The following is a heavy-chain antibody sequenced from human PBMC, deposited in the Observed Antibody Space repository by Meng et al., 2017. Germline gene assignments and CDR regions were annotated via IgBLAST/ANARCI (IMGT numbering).Heavy chain of an antibody. CDR2: ISYDGSNK. CDR3: ARSQITYYDILTGYYSFRGLDY. V-gene: IGHV3-30*01. Sequence: GESLKISCAASGFTFSSYAMHWVRQAPGKGLEWVAVISYDGSNKYYADSVMGRFTISRDNSKNTLYLQMNSLRAEDTAVYYCARSQITYYDILTGYYSFRGLDYWGQGTLVTVSS. J-gene: IGHJ4*02. CDR1: GFTFSSYA. D-gene: IGHD3-9*01.